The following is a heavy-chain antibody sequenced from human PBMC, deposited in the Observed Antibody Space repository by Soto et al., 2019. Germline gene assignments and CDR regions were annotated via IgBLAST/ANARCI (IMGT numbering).Heavy chain of an antibody. V-gene: IGHV1-2*02. CDR3: ARSGDRRNSPAWLEP. J-gene: IGHJ5*02. CDR1: GYTFRDYY. CDR2: IIPKTGDT. D-gene: IGHD1-26*01. Sequence: ASVKVSCKASGYTFRDYYLHWVRQAPGLGLEWMGWIIPKTGDTDYAQRFQGRITLTTDRSLDTAYMEINGLTLDDTAIYYCARSGDRRNSPAWLEPWGQGALVTVSS.